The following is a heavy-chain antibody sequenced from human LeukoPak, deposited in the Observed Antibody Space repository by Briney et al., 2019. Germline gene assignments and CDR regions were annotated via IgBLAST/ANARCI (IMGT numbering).Heavy chain of an antibody. CDR3: ARESYGSGGNWFDP. CDR1: GYTFTGYY. D-gene: IGHD3-10*01. J-gene: IGHJ5*02. CDR2: INPNSGGT. V-gene: IGHV1-2*02. Sequence: ASVKVSCKASGYTFTGYYMHWVRQAPGQGLEWMGWINPNSGGTNYAQKFQGRVTVTRDTSISTAYMELSSLRSEDTAVYYCARESYGSGGNWFDPWGQGTLVTVSS.